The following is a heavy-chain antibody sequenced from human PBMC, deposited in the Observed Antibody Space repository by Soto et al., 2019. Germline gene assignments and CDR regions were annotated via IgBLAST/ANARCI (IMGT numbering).Heavy chain of an antibody. CDR1: GYSFRNFW. Sequence: TGESLKISCLGSGYSFRNFWIGWVRQMPGRGLEWMGIIYPGDSDTKYTPSFQGRVTISVDSSINTAYLQWTSLEASDTAIYYCARQYGVSLDYWGQGTLVTVSS. CDR2: IYPGDSDT. J-gene: IGHJ4*02. CDR3: ARQYGVSLDY. V-gene: IGHV5-51*01. D-gene: IGHD2-8*01.